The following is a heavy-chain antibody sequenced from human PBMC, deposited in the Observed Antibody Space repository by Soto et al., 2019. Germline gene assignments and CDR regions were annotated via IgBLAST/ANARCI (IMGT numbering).Heavy chain of an antibody. CDR2: INHSGST. CDR1: GGSFSGYY. Sequence: SETLSLTCAGYGGSFSGYYWRWIRQPPGKGLEWIGEINHSGSTNSNPSLKSRATISVDTSKNQFSLKLSSVTAAYTAVYYCARGPLCSTRCYWGMDVWGQGNKVNVSS. V-gene: IGHV4-34*01. J-gene: IGHJ6*02. D-gene: IGHD2-2*01. CDR3: ARGPLCSTRCYWGMDV.